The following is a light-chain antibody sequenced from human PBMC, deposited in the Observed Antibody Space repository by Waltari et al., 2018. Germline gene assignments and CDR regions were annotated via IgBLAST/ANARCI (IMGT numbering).Light chain of an antibody. CDR3: QQYNSWPYT. CDR1: QSISNK. J-gene: IGKJ2*01. CDR2: DAS. Sequence: EIVMTQSPATLSVSPGERAILPCRASQSISNKLAWYQQKPGQAPRLLIYDASTRATGIPATFSGSGSGTEFTLTISSLQSEDFVVYYCQQYNSWPYTFGQGTKLEIK. V-gene: IGKV3-15*01.